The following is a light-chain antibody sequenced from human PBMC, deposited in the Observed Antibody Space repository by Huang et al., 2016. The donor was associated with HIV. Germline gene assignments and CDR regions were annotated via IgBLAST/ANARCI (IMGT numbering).Light chain of an antibody. Sequence: EIVMTQSPATLSVSPGERATLSCRASQSVSTNLAWYQQMPGQAPRLLIYGASTRATGVPARFSVSGFGTEFTLTISSLQSEDFAVYYCQQYNNWPPLTFGPGTKVDIQ. CDR3: QQYNNWPPLT. J-gene: IGKJ3*01. CDR2: GAS. V-gene: IGKV3-15*01. CDR1: QSVSTN.